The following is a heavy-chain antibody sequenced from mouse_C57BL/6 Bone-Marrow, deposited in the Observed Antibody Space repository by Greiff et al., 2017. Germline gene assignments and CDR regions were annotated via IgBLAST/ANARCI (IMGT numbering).Heavy chain of an antibody. CDR3: AASGACCAVDY. D-gene: IGHD4-1*01. J-gene: IGHJ4*01. Sequence: QVQLQQSGPELVKPGASVKISCKASGYAFSSSWMNWVKQRPGKGLEWIGRIYPGDGDTNYNGKFKGKATLTADKSSSTAYMQLSSLTSEDSSVYFCAASGACCAVDYWGQGTSVTVSS. V-gene: IGHV1-82*01. CDR2: IYPGDGDT. CDR1: GYAFSSSW.